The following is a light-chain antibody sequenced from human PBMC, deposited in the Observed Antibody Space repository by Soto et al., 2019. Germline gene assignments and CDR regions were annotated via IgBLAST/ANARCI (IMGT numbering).Light chain of an antibody. J-gene: IGKJ1*01. Sequence: DIQMTQSPSTLSASVGDRITITCRASQSISSSLAWYQQKPGIAPKLLIYEASSLKSGVPSRFSGSGSGKEFSLTISSLQPDDFATYYCQQYNGYSRAFGQGTKVEIK. V-gene: IGKV1-5*03. CDR1: QSISSS. CDR2: EAS. CDR3: QQYNGYSRA.